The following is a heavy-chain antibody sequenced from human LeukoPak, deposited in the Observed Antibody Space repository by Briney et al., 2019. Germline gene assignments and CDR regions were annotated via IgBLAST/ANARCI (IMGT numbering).Heavy chain of an antibody. Sequence: ASVKVSCKASGYTFTSYAMHWVRQAPGQRLEWMGWINAGNGNTKYSQKFQGRVTITRDTSASTAYMELSSLRPEDTAVYYCARDSTPYYYGSGSYPDYWGQGTLVTVSS. J-gene: IGHJ4*02. CDR2: INAGNGNT. V-gene: IGHV1-3*01. CDR1: GYTFTSYA. D-gene: IGHD3-10*01. CDR3: ARDSTPYYYGSGSYPDY.